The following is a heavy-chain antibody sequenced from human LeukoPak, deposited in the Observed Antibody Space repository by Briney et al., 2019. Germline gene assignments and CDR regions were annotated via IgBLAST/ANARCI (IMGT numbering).Heavy chain of an antibody. CDR1: GFNIGSYW. CDR3: ASASSESYYWALDY. Sequence: GGSLRLSCAASGFNIGSYWMNWVRQGPGKGLVWVARISSDGKSISYADSVKGRFTISRDNSKNTLYLQMDSLRAEDTAVYYCASASSESYYWALDYWGQGTLVIVSS. V-gene: IGHV3-74*01. CDR2: ISSDGKSI. J-gene: IGHJ4*02. D-gene: IGHD3-10*01.